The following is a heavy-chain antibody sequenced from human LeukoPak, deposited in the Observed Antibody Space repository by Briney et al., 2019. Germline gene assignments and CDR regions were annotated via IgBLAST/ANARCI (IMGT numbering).Heavy chain of an antibody. V-gene: IGHV3-53*01. CDR3: ARGSLFGYDSSGYRFY. D-gene: IGHD3-22*01. J-gene: IGHJ4*02. CDR1: GFTFSSYA. CDR2: IYSGGST. Sequence: GGSLRLSCAASGFTFSSYAMTWVRQAPGKGLEWVSVIYSGGSTYYADSVKGRFTISRDNSKNTLYLQMNSLRAEDTAVYYCARGSLFGYDSSGYRFYWGQGTLVTVSS.